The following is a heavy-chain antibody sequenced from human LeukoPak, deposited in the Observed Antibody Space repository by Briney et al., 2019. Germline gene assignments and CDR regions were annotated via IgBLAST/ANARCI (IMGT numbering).Heavy chain of an antibody. V-gene: IGHV4-39*01. CDR2: IYYSGST. CDR3: ASFKTRGVRRLYYFDY. Sequence: SETLSLTCTVSGGSISSSSYYWGWIRQPPGKGLVWLGSIYYSGSTYYNPSLKSRVTISVDTSKNQFSLKLSSVTAADTAVYYCASFKTRGVRRLYYFDYWGQGTLVTVSS. D-gene: IGHD3-10*01. J-gene: IGHJ4*02. CDR1: GGSISSSSYY.